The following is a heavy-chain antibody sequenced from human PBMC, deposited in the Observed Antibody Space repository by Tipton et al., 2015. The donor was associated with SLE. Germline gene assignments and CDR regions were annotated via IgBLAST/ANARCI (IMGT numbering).Heavy chain of an antibody. CDR3: ARDCDWGPLGY. CDR2: IYAWGYT. Sequence: TLSLTCTVSGGSISSTNYFWNWIRQPAGKTLEWIGRIYAWGYTYYNPSLESRVTISVDTSKNHLSLKLSSVTAADTAVYYCARDCDWGPLGYWGQGTLVTVSS. V-gene: IGHV4-61*02. J-gene: IGHJ4*02. CDR1: GGSISSTNYF. D-gene: IGHD2-21*01.